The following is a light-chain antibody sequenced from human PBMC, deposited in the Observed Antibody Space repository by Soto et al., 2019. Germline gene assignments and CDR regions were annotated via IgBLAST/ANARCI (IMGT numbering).Light chain of an antibody. CDR2: GAS. CDR3: QQYNKWPRT. CDR1: QSVSSN. V-gene: IGKV3-15*01. J-gene: IGKJ1*01. Sequence: ELVMTHSPATLSLSPGERTTLSCRASQSVSSNLAWYQQKPGQAPRLLIYGASTRATGIPARFSGSGSGTEFTLTISSLQSEDFAVYYCQQYNKWPRTFGQGTKVDIK.